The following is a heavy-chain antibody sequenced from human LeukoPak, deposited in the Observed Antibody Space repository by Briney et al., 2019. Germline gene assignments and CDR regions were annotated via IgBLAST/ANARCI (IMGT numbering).Heavy chain of an antibody. Sequence: PGGSLRLSCAASGFTFDDYAMHWVRQAPGKGLEWISGISWNSGSIGYADSVKGRFTISRDNAKNSLYLQMNSLRAEDTALYYCAKEYCISTSCLFDYWAQGTLVTVSS. CDR2: ISWNSGSI. D-gene: IGHD2-2*01. J-gene: IGHJ4*02. CDR3: AKEYCISTSCLFDY. CDR1: GFTFDDYA. V-gene: IGHV3-9*01.